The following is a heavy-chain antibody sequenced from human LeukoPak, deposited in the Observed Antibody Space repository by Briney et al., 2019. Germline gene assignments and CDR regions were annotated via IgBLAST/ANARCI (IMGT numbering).Heavy chain of an antibody. CDR1: GGTFISYA. CDR3: ARGMVRGVIGGGAFDI. V-gene: IGHV1-69*06. Sequence: GASVKVSCKASGGTFISYAISWVRQAPGQGLEWMGGIIPIFGTAKYAQKFQGRVTITADKSTSTAYMELSSLRSEDTAVYYCARGMVRGVIGGGAFDIWGQGTMVTVSS. J-gene: IGHJ3*02. CDR2: IIPIFGTA. D-gene: IGHD3-10*01.